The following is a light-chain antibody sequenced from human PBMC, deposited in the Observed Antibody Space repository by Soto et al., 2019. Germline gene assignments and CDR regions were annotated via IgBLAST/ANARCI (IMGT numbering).Light chain of an antibody. CDR2: DIN. J-gene: IGLJ1*01. V-gene: IGLV2-14*03. CDR1: NSDVGAYIY. CDR3: VSFTTKSSYV. Sequence: QSALTQPASVSGSPGQTIIISCTGTNSDVGAYIYVSWYQQHPGKAPKLMVYDINNRPSGVSNRFSGSKSANTASLTISGLQADDEADYYCVSFTTKSSYVFGTGTKVTVL.